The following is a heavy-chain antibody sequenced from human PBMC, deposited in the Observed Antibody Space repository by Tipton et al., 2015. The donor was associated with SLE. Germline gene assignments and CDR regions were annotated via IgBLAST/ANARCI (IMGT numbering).Heavy chain of an antibody. CDR2: INHSGST. CDR3: ARPVLAWSDAFDI. Sequence: TLSLTCAVYGGSLSGYYWSWIRQPPGKGLEWIGEINHSGSTNYNPSLKSRVTISVDTSKNQFSLKLSSVTAADTAVYYCARPVLAWSDAFDIWGQGTMVTVSS. V-gene: IGHV4-34*01. CDR1: GGSLSGYY. J-gene: IGHJ3*02. D-gene: IGHD2-15*01.